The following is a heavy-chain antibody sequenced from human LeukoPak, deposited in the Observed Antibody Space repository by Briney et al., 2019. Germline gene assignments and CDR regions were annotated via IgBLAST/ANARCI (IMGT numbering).Heavy chain of an antibody. CDR1: GGSISSSSYY. CDR3: ARHHPFWSGYVYYLDY. CDR2: IYYTGST. D-gene: IGHD3-3*01. V-gene: IGHV4-39*01. J-gene: IGHJ4*02. Sequence: SETLSLTCTVSGGSISSSSYYWGWIRQPPGKGLEWIGSIYYTGSTYYNPSLKSRVVMSVDASKNQFSLKLSSVTAADTAVYYCARHHPFWSGYVYYLDYWGQGTLVTVSS.